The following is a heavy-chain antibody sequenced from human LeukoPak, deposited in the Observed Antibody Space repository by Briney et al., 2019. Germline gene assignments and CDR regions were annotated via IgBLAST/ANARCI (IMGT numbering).Heavy chain of an antibody. CDR2: ISWNSDSF. D-gene: IGHD4-23*01. J-gene: IGHJ3*02. CDR1: GFTFYDNA. V-gene: IGHV3-9*01. CDR3: AKGLYGGNYLNAFYI. Sequence: PGGSLRLSCAASGFTFYDNAMDWVRHAPGKGLEWVSGISWNSDSFVYGDSVKGRFTISREKGKKSIYMQMNSVRAEDTALYYGAKGLYGGNYLNAFYIGGQGPTVTVSA.